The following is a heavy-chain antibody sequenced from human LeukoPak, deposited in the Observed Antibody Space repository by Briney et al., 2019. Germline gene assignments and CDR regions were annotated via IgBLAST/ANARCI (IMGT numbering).Heavy chain of an antibody. D-gene: IGHD3-10*01. V-gene: IGHV3-74*01. CDR1: GFTFSTYW. CDR2: ISTGGSVT. Sequence: GGSLRLSCAASGFTFSTYWMHWVRRAPGKGLVWVSRISTGGSVTSYADSVKGRFTISRDNAKNTMYLQMNSLRAEDTAVYYCARIGGSGSYSGHYFDHWGQGTLVTVSS. CDR3: ARIGGSGSYSGHYFDH. J-gene: IGHJ4*02.